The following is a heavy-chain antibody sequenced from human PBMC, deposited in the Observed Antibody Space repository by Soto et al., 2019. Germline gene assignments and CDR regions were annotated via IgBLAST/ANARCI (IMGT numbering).Heavy chain of an antibody. CDR3: ARGRPWIQLWFYYYYGMDV. D-gene: IGHD5-18*01. CDR2: INHSGST. Sequence: QVQLQQWGAGLLKPSETLSLTCAVYGGSFSGYYWSWIRQPPGKGLEWIGEINHSGSTNYNPSLKSRVTISVDPSKNQFSLKLSSVTAADTAVYYCARGRPWIQLWFYYYYGMDVWGQGTTVTVSS. J-gene: IGHJ6*02. V-gene: IGHV4-34*01. CDR1: GGSFSGYY.